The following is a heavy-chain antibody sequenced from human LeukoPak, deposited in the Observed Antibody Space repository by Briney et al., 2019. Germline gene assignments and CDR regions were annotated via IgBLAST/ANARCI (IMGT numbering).Heavy chain of an antibody. V-gene: IGHV3-30*18. CDR3: AKVRATYYYGSGSYGY. Sequence: GGSLRLSCAASGFTFSSYGMHWVRQAPGKGLEWVAVISDDGSNTYYADSVKGRFTISRDNSKNALYLQMNSLRAEDTAVYYCAKVRATYYYGSGSYGYWGQGTLVTVSS. CDR1: GFTFSSYG. J-gene: IGHJ4*02. D-gene: IGHD3-10*01. CDR2: ISDDGSNT.